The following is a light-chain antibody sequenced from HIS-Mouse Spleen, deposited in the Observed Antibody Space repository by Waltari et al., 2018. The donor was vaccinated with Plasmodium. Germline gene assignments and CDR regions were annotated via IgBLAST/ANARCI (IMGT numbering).Light chain of an antibody. V-gene: IGLV2-23*03. Sequence: QSALTQPASVSGSPGQSITISCTGTSSDVGSYNLVSWYQQHPGKAPKLMIYEGSKGPSGVSNRVSGAKSGNTASLTISVLQAEDEADYYCCSYAGSSTFVVFGGGTKLTVL. CDR3: CSYAGSSTFVV. CDR1: SSDVGSYNL. J-gene: IGLJ2*01. CDR2: EGS.